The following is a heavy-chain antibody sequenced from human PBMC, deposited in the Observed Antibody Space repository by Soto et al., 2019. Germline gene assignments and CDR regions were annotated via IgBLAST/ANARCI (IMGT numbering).Heavy chain of an antibody. CDR3: AKDPMSGASDY. CDR1: GFTFSSYG. CDR2: ISYDGSNK. Sequence: GGSLRLSCAASGFTFSSYGMHWVRQAPGKGVEWVAVISYDGSNKYYADSVKGRFTISRDNSKNTLYLQMNSLRAEDTAVYYCAKDPMSGASDYWGQGTLVTVSS. J-gene: IGHJ4*02. V-gene: IGHV3-30*18.